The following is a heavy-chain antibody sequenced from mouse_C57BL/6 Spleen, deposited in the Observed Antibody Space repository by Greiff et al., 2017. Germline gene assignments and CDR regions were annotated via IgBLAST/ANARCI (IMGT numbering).Heavy chain of an antibody. V-gene: IGHV8-12*01. Sequence: QVQLKESGPGILQSSQTLSLTCSFSGFSLSTSGMGVSWIRQPSGKGLEWLAHIYWDDDKRYNPSLKSRLTISKDTSRNQVFLKITSVDTADTATYYYARNYGNYAGYFDYWGQGTTLTVSS. D-gene: IGHD2-1*01. J-gene: IGHJ2*01. CDR1: GFSLSTSGMG. CDR2: IYWDDDK. CDR3: ARNYGNYAGYFDY.